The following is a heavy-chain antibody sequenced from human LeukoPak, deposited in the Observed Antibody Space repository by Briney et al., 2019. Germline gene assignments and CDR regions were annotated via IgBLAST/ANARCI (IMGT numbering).Heavy chain of an antibody. CDR2: IIPIFGTA. CDR3: ASGVVPVAIRNMGFDY. J-gene: IGHJ4*02. V-gene: IGHV1-69*13. Sequence: GASVKVSCKASGGTFSSYAISWVRQAPGQGLEWMGGIIPIFGTANYAQKFQGRVTITADESTSTAYMELGSLRSEDTAVYYCASGVVPVAIRNMGFDYWGQGTLVTVSS. CDR1: GGTFSSYA. D-gene: IGHD2-2*02.